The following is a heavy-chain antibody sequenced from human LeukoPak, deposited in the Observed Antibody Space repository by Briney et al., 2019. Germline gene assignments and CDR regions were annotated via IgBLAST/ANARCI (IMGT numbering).Heavy chain of an antibody. Sequence: GGSLRLSCVASGFTVCSNYMSWVRQAPGKGLEWVSVIDSVDGAYYADSVKGRFIISRDNSKNTLYLQMNSLRAEDTAVYYCARGGMVPTIENWGQGTLVTVSS. D-gene: IGHD5-12*01. CDR2: IDSVDGA. J-gene: IGHJ4*02. CDR1: GFTVCSNY. CDR3: ARGGMVPTIEN. V-gene: IGHV3-53*01.